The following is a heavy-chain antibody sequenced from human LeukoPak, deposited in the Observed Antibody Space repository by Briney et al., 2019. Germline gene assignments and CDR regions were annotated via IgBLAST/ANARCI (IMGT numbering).Heavy chain of an antibody. D-gene: IGHD2-15*01. Sequence: QSGGSLRLSCAASGFTFSSYSMNWVRQAPGKGLEWVSAISGSGGSTYYADSVKGRFTISRDNSKNTLYLQMNSLRAEDTAVYYCAKDLIVVVVAATPFDYWGQGTLVTVSS. CDR3: AKDLIVVVVAATPFDY. CDR2: ISGSGGST. V-gene: IGHV3-23*01. CDR1: GFTFSSYS. J-gene: IGHJ4*02.